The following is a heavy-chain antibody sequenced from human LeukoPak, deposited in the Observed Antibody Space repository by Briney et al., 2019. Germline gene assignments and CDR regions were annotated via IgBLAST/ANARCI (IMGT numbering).Heavy chain of an antibody. CDR2: ISNGGSPV. J-gene: IGHJ6*03. Sequence: GGSLRLSCAASGFTFSSYEMNWVRQAPGKGLEWVSYISNGGSPVYYADSVKGRFTISRDNAKNSLYLQMNSLRAEDTAVYYCARDTRGSYNYYYYMDVWGKGTTVTVSS. V-gene: IGHV3-48*03. CDR3: ARDTRGSYNYYYYMDV. D-gene: IGHD1-26*01. CDR1: GFTFSSYE.